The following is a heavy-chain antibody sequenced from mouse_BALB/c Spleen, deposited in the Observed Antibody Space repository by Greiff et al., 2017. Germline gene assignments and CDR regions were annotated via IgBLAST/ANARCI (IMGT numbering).Heavy chain of an antibody. J-gene: IGHJ3*01. CDR2: ISYSGST. CDR3: ARGDGSSYNAWFAY. Sequence: VHVKQSGPSLVKPSQTLSLTCSVTGDSITSGYWNWIRKFPGNKLEYMGYISYSGSTYYNPSLKSRISTTRDTSKNQYYLQLNSVTTEDTATYYCARGDGSSYNAWFAYWGQGTLVTVSA. CDR1: GDSITSGY. V-gene: IGHV3-8*02. D-gene: IGHD1-1*01.